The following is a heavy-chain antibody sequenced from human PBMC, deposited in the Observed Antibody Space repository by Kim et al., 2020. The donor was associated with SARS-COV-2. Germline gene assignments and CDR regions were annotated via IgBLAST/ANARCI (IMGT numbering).Heavy chain of an antibody. CDR2: IGTAGDT. Sequence: GGSLRLSCAASGFTFSSYDMHWVRQATGKGLEWVSAIGTAGDTYYPGSVKGRFTISRENAKNSLYLQMNSLRAGDTAVYYCARASMAARGYYYYYYMDGWGKGTTVTVSS. CDR1: GFTFSSYD. D-gene: IGHD6-25*01. V-gene: IGHV3-13*01. CDR3: ARASMAARGYYYYYYMDG. J-gene: IGHJ6*03.